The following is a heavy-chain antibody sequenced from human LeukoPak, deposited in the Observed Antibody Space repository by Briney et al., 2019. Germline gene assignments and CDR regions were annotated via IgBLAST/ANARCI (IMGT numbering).Heavy chain of an antibody. CDR2: IHEDGSDK. Sequence: GGSLRLSCAASGFTFSRHWMNWVRQAPGKGLEWVANIHEDGSDKYYVDSVKGRFTISRDNAKNSLYLQMNSLRAEDTAVYYCARSLTGYLVSSDFDYWGQGTLVTVSS. J-gene: IGHJ4*02. CDR1: GFTFSRHW. CDR3: ARSLTGYLVSSDFDY. D-gene: IGHD3-9*01. V-gene: IGHV3-7*01.